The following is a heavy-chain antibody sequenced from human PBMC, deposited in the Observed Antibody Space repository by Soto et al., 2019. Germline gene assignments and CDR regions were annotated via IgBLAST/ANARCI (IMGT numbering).Heavy chain of an antibody. CDR3: AREKGGYDSSAYYYYSMDV. D-gene: IGHD5-12*01. CDR2: IYYSGST. J-gene: IGHJ6*02. V-gene: IGHV4-30-4*08. CDR1: GGSISSGDYY. Sequence: AFLMMRLTCTVSGGSISSGDYYWSWIHQQPGKGQEWIGYIYYSGSTYYNTSLKSQVTISVDTSKNQFSLKLSSVTAADTAVYYFAREKGGYDSSAYYYYSMDVWGQGTTVTVSS.